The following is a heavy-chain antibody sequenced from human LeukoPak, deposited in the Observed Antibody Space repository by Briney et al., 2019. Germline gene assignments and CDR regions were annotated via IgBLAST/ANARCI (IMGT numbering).Heavy chain of an antibody. CDR2: IYYSGSA. Sequence: PSETLSLTCTVSGGSISSYYWSWIRQPPGKGLEWIGYIYYSGSANYNPSLKSRLTISVDTSKNQFSLKLSSVTAADTAVYYCASSDGIARKYFQHWGQGTLVTVSS. J-gene: IGHJ1*01. CDR3: ASSDGIARKYFQH. V-gene: IGHV4-59*01. CDR1: GGSISSYY. D-gene: IGHD6-13*01.